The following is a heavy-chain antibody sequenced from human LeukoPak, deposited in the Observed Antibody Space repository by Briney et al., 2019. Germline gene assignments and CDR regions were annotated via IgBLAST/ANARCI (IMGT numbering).Heavy chain of an antibody. Sequence: PGGSLRLSCSASGFTFSSSWMTWVRQAPGKGLEWVANIKQDGSEQYSADSLKGRFTISRDNDKKLVFLQMNSLRVDDTAVDYCARGGPSYYYYYMDACGNGTTVIVSS. CDR1: GFTFSSSW. V-gene: IGHV3-7*01. J-gene: IGHJ6*03. D-gene: IGHD6-25*01. CDR3: ARGGPSYYYYYMDA. CDR2: IKQDGSEQ.